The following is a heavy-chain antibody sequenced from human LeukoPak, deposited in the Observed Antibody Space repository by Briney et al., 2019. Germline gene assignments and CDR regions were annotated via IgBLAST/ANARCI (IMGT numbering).Heavy chain of an antibody. D-gene: IGHD3-10*01. CDR2: LDPHSGDT. CDR1: GYSFSNFD. V-gene: IGHV1-8*01. Sequence: APLKVSCKASGYSFSNFDINWVRQAPGQGPEWMGRLDPHSGDTDYVQKFQGRVIMTKNTSINTAYLELRSLTSEDTAVYYCARSRRGYYMDVWGRGTTVTVS. J-gene: IGHJ6*03. CDR3: ARSRRGYYMDV.